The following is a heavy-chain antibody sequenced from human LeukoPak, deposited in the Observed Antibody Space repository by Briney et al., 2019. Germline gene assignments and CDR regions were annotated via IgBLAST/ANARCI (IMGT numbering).Heavy chain of an antibody. CDR2: IPNDGSKT. CDR1: GFSCSSYA. Sequence: GGSLRLSCAASGFSCSSYAMHWVRQAPGKGLEWVAAIPNDGSKTYYADSVKGRFTISRDNSKNTLYLQMNSLRTEDTAVYYCANERGYNYGYSFDYWGQGTLVTVSS. J-gene: IGHJ4*02. CDR3: ANERGYNYGYSFDY. D-gene: IGHD5-18*01. V-gene: IGHV3-30-3*02.